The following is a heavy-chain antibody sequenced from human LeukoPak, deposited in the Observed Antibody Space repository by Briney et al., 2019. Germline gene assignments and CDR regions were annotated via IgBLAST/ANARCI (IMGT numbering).Heavy chain of an antibody. Sequence: SQTLSLTCVISGDSVSSNSVAWNWIRQSPLRGLEWLGRTYYRSKLYSDYAVSVKSRITINPDISKNQFSLQLNSVTPEDTAVYYCARDNSASTFDYWGQGTLVTVSS. D-gene: IGHD2/OR15-2a*01. CDR1: GDSVSSNSVA. J-gene: IGHJ4*02. CDR2: TYYRSKLYS. CDR3: ARDNSASTFDY. V-gene: IGHV6-1*01.